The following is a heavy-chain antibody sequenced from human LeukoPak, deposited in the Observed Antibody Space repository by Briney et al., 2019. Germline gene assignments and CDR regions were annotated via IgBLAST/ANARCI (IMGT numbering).Heavy chain of an antibody. V-gene: IGHV3-21*06. CDR1: GFTFSSYG. Sequence: GGSLRLSCAASGFTFSSYGMHWVRQAPGKGLEWVSSITGSSNYIYYADSVKGRFIISRDNAKNLLFLQMDSLRDEDTAVYYCARDLPPGDYGDFHGYWGRGTLVTVSS. CDR2: ITGSSNYI. D-gene: IGHD4-17*01. CDR3: ARDLPPGDYGDFHGY. J-gene: IGHJ4*02.